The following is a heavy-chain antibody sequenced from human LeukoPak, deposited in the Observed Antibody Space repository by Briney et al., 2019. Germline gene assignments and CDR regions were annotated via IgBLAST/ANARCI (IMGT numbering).Heavy chain of an antibody. V-gene: IGHV1-18*01. D-gene: IGHD3-3*01. Sequence: ASVKVSCKASGYTFTGFSISWVRQAPGQGLEWMGWINTHNGNTKYTQKFQGRVTMTRDKFTSTAYMELTSLTSDDTAVYYCARRFLEWLLTPSYYYYGMDVWGQGTTVTVSS. J-gene: IGHJ6*02. CDR1: GYTFTGFS. CDR3: ARRFLEWLLTPSYYYYGMDV. CDR2: INTHNGNT.